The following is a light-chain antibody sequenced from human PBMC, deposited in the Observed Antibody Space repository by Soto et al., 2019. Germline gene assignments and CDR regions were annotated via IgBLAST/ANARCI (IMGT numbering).Light chain of an antibody. CDR2: GAS. J-gene: IGKJ4*01. Sequence: EIVLTQSPGTLSLSPGERATLSCRASQSVSSSYLAWYQQKPGQAPRLLIYGASSRATGIPDRFSGSGSGTEFTLTISRLEPEDFAVYYCQQYGRSPRTFGGGTKVEIK. CDR3: QQYGRSPRT. CDR1: QSVSSSY. V-gene: IGKV3-20*01.